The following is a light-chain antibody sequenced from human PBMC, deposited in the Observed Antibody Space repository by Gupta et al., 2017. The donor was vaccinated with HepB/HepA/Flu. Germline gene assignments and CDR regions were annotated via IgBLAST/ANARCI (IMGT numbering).Light chain of an antibody. CDR2: STN. V-gene: IGLV8-61*01. J-gene: IGLJ3*02. CDR3: VLYMGSGIWV. Sequence: QTVVTQEQSFSVSPGGTVTLTCGLGSGSVSTSYYPSWYQQTPGQPPRTLIYSTNTRSSGVPDRFSGSILGNKAALTITGAQADDESDYYCVLYMGSGIWVFGGGTKLTVL. CDR1: SGSVSTSYY.